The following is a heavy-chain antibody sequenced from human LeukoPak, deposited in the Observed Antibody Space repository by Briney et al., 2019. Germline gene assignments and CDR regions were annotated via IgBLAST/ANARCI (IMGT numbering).Heavy chain of an antibody. Sequence: EASVKVSCKASGYTFTSYGISWVRQAPGQGLEWMGWISAYNGNTNYAQKLQGRVTMTTDTSTSTAYMELRSLRSDDTAVYYCARTITSVNSYNDFWSGYYTDDYWGQGTLVTVSS. J-gene: IGHJ4*02. CDR2: ISAYNGNT. D-gene: IGHD3-3*01. V-gene: IGHV1-18*01. CDR3: ARTITSVNSYNDFWSGYYTDDY. CDR1: GYTFTSYG.